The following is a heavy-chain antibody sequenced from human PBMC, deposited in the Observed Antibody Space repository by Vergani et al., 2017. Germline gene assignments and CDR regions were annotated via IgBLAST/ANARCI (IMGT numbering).Heavy chain of an antibody. V-gene: IGHV3-33*06. J-gene: IGHJ3*02. D-gene: IGHD6-19*01. CDR1: GFTFSSYG. Sequence: QVQLVQSGAEVKKPGSSVKVSCKASGFTFSSYGMHWVRQAPGKGLEWVAVIWYDGSNKYYADSVKGRFTISRDNSKNTLYLQMNSLRAEDTAVYYCAKEPKIAVAGGIDAFDIWGQGTMVTVSS. CDR2: IWYDGSNK. CDR3: AKEPKIAVAGGIDAFDI.